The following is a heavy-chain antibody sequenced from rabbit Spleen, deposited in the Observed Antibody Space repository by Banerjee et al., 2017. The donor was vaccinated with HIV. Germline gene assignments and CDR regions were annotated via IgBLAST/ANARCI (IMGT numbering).Heavy chain of an antibody. Sequence: EESGGDLVKPGASLTLTCKASGFDFSSDAMCWVRQAPGKGPEWIACIYNGDGTTYYASWVHGRFTISKASSTTVTLQMTSLTAADTATYFCARDLAAWNSGSYAFNLWGPGTLVTVS. J-gene: IGHJ4*01. D-gene: IGHD1-1*01. V-gene: IGHV1S47*01. CDR1: GFDFSSDA. CDR3: ARDLAAWNSGSYAFNL. CDR2: IYNGDGTT.